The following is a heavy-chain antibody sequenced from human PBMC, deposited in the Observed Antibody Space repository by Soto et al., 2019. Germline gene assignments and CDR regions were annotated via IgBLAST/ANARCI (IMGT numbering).Heavy chain of an antibody. J-gene: IGHJ4*02. CDR2: ISYDGSNK. CDR1: GFTFSSYA. V-gene: IGHV3-30-3*01. CDR3: ARDPSSRYSSGWLDY. Sequence: QVQLVESGGGVVQPGRSLRLSCAASGFTFSSYAMHWVRQAPGKGLEWVAVISYDGSNKYYADSVKGRFTISRDNSKNTLDLQMNSLRAEDTAVYYCARDPSSRYSSGWLDYWGQGTLVTVSS. D-gene: IGHD6-19*01.